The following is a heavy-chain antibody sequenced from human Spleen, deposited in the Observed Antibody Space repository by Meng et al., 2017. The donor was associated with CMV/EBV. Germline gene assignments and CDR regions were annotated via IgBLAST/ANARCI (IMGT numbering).Heavy chain of an antibody. CDR2: IYSGGST. Sequence: GGSLRLSCAASGFTVSSNYMSWVRQAPGKGLEWVSVIYSGGSTYYADSVKGRFTISRDNSENTLYLQMNNLRAEDTAVYYCAKAPLGYCSSISCYDNYGMDVWGQGTTVTVSS. D-gene: IGHD2-2*01. CDR1: GFTVSSNY. J-gene: IGHJ6*02. CDR3: AKAPLGYCSSISCYDNYGMDV. V-gene: IGHV3-66*01.